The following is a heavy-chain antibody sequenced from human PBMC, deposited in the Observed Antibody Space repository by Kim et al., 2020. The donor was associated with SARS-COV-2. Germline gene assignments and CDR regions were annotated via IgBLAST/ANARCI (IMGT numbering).Heavy chain of an antibody. J-gene: IGHJ6*02. Sequence: SETLSLTCTVSGGSISSSSYYWGWIRQPPGKGLEWIGSIYYSGSTYYNPSLKSRVTISVDTSKNQFSLKLSSVTAADTAVYYCASGEAASGGMDVWGQGTTVTVSS. D-gene: IGHD3-10*01. V-gene: IGHV4-39*01. CDR3: ASGEAASGGMDV. CDR1: GGSISSSSYY. CDR2: IYYSGST.